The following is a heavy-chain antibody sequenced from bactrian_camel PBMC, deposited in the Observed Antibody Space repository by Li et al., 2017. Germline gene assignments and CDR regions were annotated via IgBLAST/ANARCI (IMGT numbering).Heavy chain of an antibody. V-gene: IGHV3S53*01. D-gene: IGHD3*01. CDR3: AAEDQAPWDMGWICNYNS. J-gene: IGHJ4*01. Sequence: HVQLVESGGGSVQAGGSLTLSCTASESTYRSICMAWFRQAPGSQRETVATVDSNGVTKIAGSVKGRFTLSKDNAKNTLCLRMDNLKPEDTALYTCAAEDQAPWDMGWICNYNSWGQGTQVTVS. CDR2: VDSNGVT. CDR1: ESTYRSIC.